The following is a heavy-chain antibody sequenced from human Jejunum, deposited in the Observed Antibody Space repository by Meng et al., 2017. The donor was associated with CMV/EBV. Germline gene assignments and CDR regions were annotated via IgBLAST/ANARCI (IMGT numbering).Heavy chain of an antibody. CDR3: ARLEMVLVPPSILIDS. D-gene: IGHD5-24*01. CDR1: FSHKTTGVG. CDR2: IYWNDDK. J-gene: IGHJ4*02. Sequence: FSHKTTGVGVARIRQAPGKALGWLAHIYWNDDKRYSPFLKSRLSINKDTSKNQVVLTMTNMDPVDTATYYCARLEMVLVPPSILIDSWGQGTLVTVSS. V-gene: IGHV2-5*01.